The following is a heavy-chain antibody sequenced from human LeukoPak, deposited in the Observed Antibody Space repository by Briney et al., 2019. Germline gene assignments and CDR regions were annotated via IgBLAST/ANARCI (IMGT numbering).Heavy chain of an antibody. Sequence: GGSLRLSCAASAFTLSGYTMNWVRQAPGKGLEWVSSITSGGYIVYYADSVRGRFTISRDDANNSLYLQMNSLRAEDTAVYYCARSWGNWGQGTRVTVSS. D-gene: IGHD3-16*01. V-gene: IGHV3-48*04. CDR1: AFTLSGYT. CDR2: ITSGGYIV. J-gene: IGHJ4*02. CDR3: ARSWGN.